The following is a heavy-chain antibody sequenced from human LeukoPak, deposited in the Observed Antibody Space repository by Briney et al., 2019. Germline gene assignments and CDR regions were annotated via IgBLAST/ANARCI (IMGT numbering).Heavy chain of an antibody. J-gene: IGHJ3*02. D-gene: IGHD5/OR15-5a*01. V-gene: IGHV4-59*01. CDR2: ISYSGTT. CDR3: ARDKGLPQAFDI. CDR1: GGSISSFY. Sequence: PSETLTLTCTVSGGSISSFYWSWIRQPPGKGLEYIGYISYSGTTSYNPSLKSRVTISVDTSKNQFSLKLTSVTAADTAVYYCARDKGLPQAFDIWGQGPIVTVTS.